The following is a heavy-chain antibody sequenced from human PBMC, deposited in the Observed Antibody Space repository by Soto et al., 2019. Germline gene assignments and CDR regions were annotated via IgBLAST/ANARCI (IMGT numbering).Heavy chain of an antibody. CDR3: ARAWVVVTAPDY. J-gene: IGHJ4*02. D-gene: IGHD2-21*02. V-gene: IGHV1-3*05. CDR1: GYTFTSYA. CDR2: INAGNGNT. Sequence: QVQLVQSGAEEKKPGASVKVSCKASGYTFTSYAMHWVRQAPGQRLEWMGWINAGNGNTKYSQKFQGRVTITRDTSASTAYMGLSSLRSEDTAVYYCARAWVVVTAPDYWGKGTLVTVSS.